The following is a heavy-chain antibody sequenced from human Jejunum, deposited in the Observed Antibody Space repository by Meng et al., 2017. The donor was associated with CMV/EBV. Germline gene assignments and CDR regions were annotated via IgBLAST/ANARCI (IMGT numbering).Heavy chain of an antibody. Sequence: VSGHSISFNTSSWGWIRQPPGKGLEWIANIYYSGRTDYNPSLKSRVSITADPSKNQLSLHLTSVTAADTAVYYCARPDPKGEYFQHWGQGTLVTVSS. CDR1: GHSISFNTSS. CDR2: IYYSGRT. CDR3: ARPDPKGEYFQH. D-gene: IGHD1-14*01. J-gene: IGHJ1*01. V-gene: IGHV4-39*07.